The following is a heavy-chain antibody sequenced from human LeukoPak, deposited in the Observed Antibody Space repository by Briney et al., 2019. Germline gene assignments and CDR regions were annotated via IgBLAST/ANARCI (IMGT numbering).Heavy chain of an antibody. CDR3: ARDSNSWYVSEH. Sequence: GGSLRLSCAASGFTFDDYGMSWVREAPGKGLEWVSGINWYGGSTGYGDSVKGRFTISRDNAKNSLYLQMNRLRAEDTALYYCARDSNSWYVSEHWGQGTPVTVSS. CDR1: GFTFDDYG. D-gene: IGHD6-13*01. V-gene: IGHV3-20*04. J-gene: IGHJ1*01. CDR2: INWYGGST.